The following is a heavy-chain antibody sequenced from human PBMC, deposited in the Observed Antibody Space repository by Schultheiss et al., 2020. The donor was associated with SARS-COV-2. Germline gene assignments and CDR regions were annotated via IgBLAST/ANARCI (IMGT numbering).Heavy chain of an antibody. D-gene: IGHD6-19*01. CDR1: GFTLGDFW. Sequence: GESLKISCAASGFTLGDFWMNWVRQPPGKGLECVAKIKQDGSEKYYVDSVKGRLTISRDNAKNSLYLQVNSLRAEDMTVYYCARGIAVAGTLDYWGQGTLVTVSS. CDR2: IKQDGSEK. CDR3: ARGIAVAGTLDY. J-gene: IGHJ4*02. V-gene: IGHV3-7*03.